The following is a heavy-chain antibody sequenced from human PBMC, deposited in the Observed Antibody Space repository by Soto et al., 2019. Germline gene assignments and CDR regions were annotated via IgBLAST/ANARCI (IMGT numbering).Heavy chain of an antibody. J-gene: IGHJ6*02. Sequence: GGSLRLSCAASGLTFSSYSMNWVRPAPGKGLEWVSYISSSSTIYYADSVKGRFTISRDNAKNSLYLQMNSLRAEDTAVYYCAFGEESRYYYYGMDVWGQGTTVTVSS. V-gene: IGHV3-48*01. D-gene: IGHD3-10*01. CDR1: GLTFSSYS. CDR2: ISSSSTI. CDR3: AFGEESRYYYYGMDV.